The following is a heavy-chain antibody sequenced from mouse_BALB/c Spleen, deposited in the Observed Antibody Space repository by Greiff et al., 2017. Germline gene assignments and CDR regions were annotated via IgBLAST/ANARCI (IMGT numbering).Heavy chain of an antibody. V-gene: IGHV1-20*02. CDR3: ARFDDYYAMDY. CDR1: GYSFTGYF. CDR2: INPYNGDT. J-gene: IGHJ4*01. Sequence: VQLQQSGPELVKPGASVKISCKASGYSFTGYFMNWVMQSHGKSLEWIGRINPYNGDTFYSQKFKGKATLTVDKSSSTAHMELRSLASEDSAVYYCARFDDYYAMDYWGQGTSVTVSS.